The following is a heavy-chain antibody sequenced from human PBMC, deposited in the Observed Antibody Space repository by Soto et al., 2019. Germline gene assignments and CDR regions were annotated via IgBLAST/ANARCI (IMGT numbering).Heavy chain of an antibody. CDR2: IDPSDSYT. D-gene: IGHD4-4*01. CDR3: ARHFTVTYSNNWFDP. J-gene: IGHJ5*02. V-gene: IGHV5-10-1*01. CDR1: GYSFTSYW. Sequence: GESLKISCKGSGYSFTSYWISWVRQMPGKGLEWMGRIDPSDSYTNYSPSFQGHVTISADKSISTAYLQWSSLKASDTAMYYCARHFTVTYSNNWFDPWGQGTLVTVPS.